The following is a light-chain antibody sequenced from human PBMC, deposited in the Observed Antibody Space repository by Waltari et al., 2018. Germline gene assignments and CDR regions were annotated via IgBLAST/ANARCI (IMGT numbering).Light chain of an antibody. Sequence: PGERATLSCRASQSVGKYLAWYQQKPGQAPRLLMYDASTRATGIPDRFSGSGSGTDFSLTISRLEPEDFAVYYCQKYVNLPATFGQGTKVEIK. CDR1: QSVGKY. CDR3: QKYVNLPAT. V-gene: IGKV3-20*01. J-gene: IGKJ1*01. CDR2: DAS.